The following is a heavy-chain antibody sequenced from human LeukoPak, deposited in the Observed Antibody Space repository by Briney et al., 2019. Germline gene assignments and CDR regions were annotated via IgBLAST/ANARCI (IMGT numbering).Heavy chain of an antibody. J-gene: IGHJ4*02. CDR3: ARASQWLVGFDY. V-gene: IGHV4-34*01. CDR1: GGSFSGYY. CDR2: INHSGST. Sequence: SETLSLTCAVYGGSFSGYYWSWIRQPPGKGLEWIGEINHSGSTNYNPSLKSRVTISVDTSKNQFSLKLSSVTAADTAVYYCARASQWLVGFDYWGQGTLVTVSS. D-gene: IGHD6-19*01.